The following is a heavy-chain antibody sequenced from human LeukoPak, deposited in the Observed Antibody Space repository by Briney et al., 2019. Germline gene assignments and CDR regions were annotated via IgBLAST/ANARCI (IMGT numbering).Heavy chain of an antibody. CDR1: RFTFSTYG. CDR3: AKVDGYNVGY. Sequence: PGGSLRLSYAASRFTFSTYGMHWVRQAPGKGLEWVAFIRYDGSNKHYADPVKGRFTISRDNSKNTLYLQMNSLRAEDTAVYYCAKVDGYNVGYWGQGTLVTVSS. D-gene: IGHD5-24*01. J-gene: IGHJ4*02. CDR2: IRYDGSNK. V-gene: IGHV3-30*02.